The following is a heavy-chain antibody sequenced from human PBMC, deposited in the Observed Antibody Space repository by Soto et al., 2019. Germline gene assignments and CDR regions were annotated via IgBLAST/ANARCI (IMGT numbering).Heavy chain of an antibody. Sequence: QLQLQESGSGLEKPSQTMSLTCAVCGGSINSGGYSWSWIRQPPGKGLEWIGYIYHSGSTYYNPSLKSRVTISVDRSKNQFSLKLSSVTAADTAVYYCARVPSPWGQGTLVTVSS. CDR1: GGSINSGGYS. CDR2: IYHSGST. J-gene: IGHJ5*02. V-gene: IGHV4-30-2*01. CDR3: ARVPSP.